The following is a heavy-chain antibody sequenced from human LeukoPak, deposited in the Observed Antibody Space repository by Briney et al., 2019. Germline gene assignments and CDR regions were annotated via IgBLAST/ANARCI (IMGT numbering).Heavy chain of an antibody. CDR2: IYPGDSDT. CDR1: GYSFTSYW. V-gene: IGHV5-51*01. J-gene: IGHJ4*02. D-gene: IGHD4-17*01. CDR3: ARGREDYGDYVSGPKVYFDY. Sequence: KPGESLKISCKGSGYSFTSYWIGWVRQMPGKGLEWMGIIYPGDSDTRYSPSFQGQVTISADKSISTAYLQWSSLKASDTAVYYCARGREDYGDYVSGPKVYFDYWGQGTLVTVSS.